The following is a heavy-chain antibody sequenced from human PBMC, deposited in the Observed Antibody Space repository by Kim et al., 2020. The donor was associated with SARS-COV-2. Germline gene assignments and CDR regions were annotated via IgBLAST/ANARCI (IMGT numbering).Heavy chain of an antibody. V-gene: IGHV4-34*01. J-gene: IGHJ6*02. CDR3: ARGLYDFWSGYYTGMDV. Sequence: KSRVPISVDTSKNQFSLKLSAVTAADTAVYYCARGLYDFWSGYYTGMDVWGQGTTVTVSS. D-gene: IGHD3-3*01.